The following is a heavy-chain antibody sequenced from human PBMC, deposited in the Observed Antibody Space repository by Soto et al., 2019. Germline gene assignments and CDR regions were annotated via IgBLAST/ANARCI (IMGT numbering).Heavy chain of an antibody. CDR2: ISSSSSYI. V-gene: IGHV3-21*01. CDR1: GFTFSSHS. J-gene: IGHJ4*02. Sequence: GGSLRLSCAASGFTFSSHSMNWVRQAPGKGLEWVSSISSSSSYIYYADSVKGRFTISRDNAKNSLYLQMNSLRAEDTAVYYCAREFLEGDWNDLDYWGQGTLVTVSS. D-gene: IGHD1-1*01. CDR3: AREFLEGDWNDLDY.